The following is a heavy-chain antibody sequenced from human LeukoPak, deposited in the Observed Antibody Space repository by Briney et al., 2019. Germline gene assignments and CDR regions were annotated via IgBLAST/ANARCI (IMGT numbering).Heavy chain of an antibody. CDR3: ASFEIEYGYYYYYYIDV. Sequence: SVKVSCKASGGTFSSYAISWVRQAPGQGLEWMGGIIPIFGTANYAQKFQGRVTITADESTSTAYMELSSLRSEDTAVYYCASFEIEYGYYYYYYIDVWGKGTTVTVSS. CDR2: IIPIFGTA. J-gene: IGHJ6*03. D-gene: IGHD2-2*01. V-gene: IGHV1-69*01. CDR1: GGTFSSYA.